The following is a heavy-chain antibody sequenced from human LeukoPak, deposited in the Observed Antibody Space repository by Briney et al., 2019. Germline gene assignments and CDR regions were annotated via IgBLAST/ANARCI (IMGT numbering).Heavy chain of an antibody. V-gene: IGHV3-21*01. D-gene: IGHD3-10*01. Sequence: GGSLRLSCAASGFTFSSYSMNWVRQAPGKGLEWVSSISSSSSYIYYADSVKGRFTISRDNAKNSLYLQMNSLRAEDTAVYYCARDPQNYYGSGGEFDYWGQGTLVTVSS. CDR1: GFTFSSYS. J-gene: IGHJ4*02. CDR3: ARDPQNYYGSGGEFDY. CDR2: ISSSSSYI.